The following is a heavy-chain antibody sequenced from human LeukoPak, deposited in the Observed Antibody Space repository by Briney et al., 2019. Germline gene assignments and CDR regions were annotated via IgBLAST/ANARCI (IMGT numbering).Heavy chain of an antibody. D-gene: IGHD1-26*01. V-gene: IGHV4-59*01. Sequence: SETLSLTCTVSGGSISSYYWSWIRQPPGKGLEWLGYIYYSGSTNYNPSLKSRVTISVDTAKNQFSLKLSSVTAADTAVDYCARDVGGSYYDWFDPWGQGTLVTVSS. CDR2: IYYSGST. J-gene: IGHJ5*02. CDR1: GGSISSYY. CDR3: ARDVGGSYYDWFDP.